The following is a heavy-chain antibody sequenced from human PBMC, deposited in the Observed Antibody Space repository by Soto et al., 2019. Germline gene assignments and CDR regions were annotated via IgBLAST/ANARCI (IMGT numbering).Heavy chain of an antibody. CDR1: GFTFSDYY. Sequence: QVQLVESGGGLVKPGGSLRLSCAASGFTFSDYYMTWVRQAPGKGLEWVSYIVIGSDYTNYADSVKGRFTISRDNAKNSLYLEMNSLRVEDTAVYYCARLRASSWYLGGYLDYWGQGTLVTVSP. CDR2: IVIGSDYT. CDR3: ARLRASSWYLGGYLDY. J-gene: IGHJ4*02. V-gene: IGHV3-11*06. D-gene: IGHD6-13*01.